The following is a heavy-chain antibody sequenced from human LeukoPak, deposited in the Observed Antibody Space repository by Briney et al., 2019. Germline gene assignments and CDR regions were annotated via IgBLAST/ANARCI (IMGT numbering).Heavy chain of an antibody. CDR2: ISSGGSTI. CDR1: GFTFIYYY. CDR3: AKDLGVYCSAPSCPADY. D-gene: IGHD2-2*01. J-gene: IGHJ4*02. V-gene: IGHV3-11*01. Sequence: GGSPRLSCAFTGFTFIYYYMSSIRQTPGKGLERVSYISSGGSTIYYAGSVKGRFTISRDNAKNSLFLQMNSLRADDTAVYYCAKDLGVYCSAPSCPADYWGQGTLVTVSS.